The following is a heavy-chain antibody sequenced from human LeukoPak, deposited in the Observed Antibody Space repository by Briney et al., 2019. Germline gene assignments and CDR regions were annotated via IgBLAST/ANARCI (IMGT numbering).Heavy chain of an antibody. V-gene: IGHV4-4*09. J-gene: IGHJ5*02. CDR1: GGSISSYC. Sequence: PSETLSLTCTVPGGSISSYCWSWVRQSPGKGLEWIGYIFTGGRTDYNPSLKSRVTMSVDTSKNQLSMELRFLTAADTAVYYCATSHDVKTAPYDLWGQGTLVTVSS. D-gene: IGHD2-21*01. CDR2: IFTGGRT. CDR3: ATSHDVKTAPYDL.